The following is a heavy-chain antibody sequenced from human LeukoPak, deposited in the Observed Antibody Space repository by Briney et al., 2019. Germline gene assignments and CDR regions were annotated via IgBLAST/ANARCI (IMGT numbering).Heavy chain of an antibody. CDR3: ARDHSSGYYPDYFDY. V-gene: IGHV1-69*04. J-gene: IGHJ4*02. CDR2: IIPNLGIA. D-gene: IGHD3-22*01. CDR1: GGTFSSYT. Sequence: SVKVSCKASGGTFSSYTISWVRQAPGQGLEWMGRIIPNLGIANYAQKFQGRVTITADKSTSTAYMELSSLRSEDTAVYYCARDHSSGYYPDYFDYWGQGTLVTVSS.